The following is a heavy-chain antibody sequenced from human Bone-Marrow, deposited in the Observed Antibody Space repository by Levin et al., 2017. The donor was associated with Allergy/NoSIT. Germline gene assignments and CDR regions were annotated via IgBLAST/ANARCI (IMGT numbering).Heavy chain of an antibody. CDR1: GFTVSSHY. V-gene: IGHV3-66*01. D-gene: IGHD1-14*01. CDR2: IYSGGST. J-gene: IGHJ3*02. Sequence: GESLKISCAASGFTVSSHYMNWVRQAPGKGLEWVSVIYSGGSTYYADFVKGRFTISRDKSENTLYLQMSSLSVDDTAVYYCASLAVFASFDIWGQGTMVTVSS. CDR3: ASLAVFASFDI.